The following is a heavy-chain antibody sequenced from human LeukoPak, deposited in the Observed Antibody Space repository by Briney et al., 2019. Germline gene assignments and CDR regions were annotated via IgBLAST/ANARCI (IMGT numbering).Heavy chain of an antibody. CDR1: GYTFTGYY. J-gene: IGHJ4*02. CDR3: ARVSIFRPGDY. V-gene: IGHV1-2*02. D-gene: IGHD3-3*01. CDR2: INPNSGGR. Sequence: ASVKVSCKASGYTFTGYYMHWVRQAPGQGLEWMGWINPNSGGRNYAQKFQGRVTMTRDTSISTAYMELSRLRSDDTAVYYCARVSIFRPGDYWGQGTLVTVS.